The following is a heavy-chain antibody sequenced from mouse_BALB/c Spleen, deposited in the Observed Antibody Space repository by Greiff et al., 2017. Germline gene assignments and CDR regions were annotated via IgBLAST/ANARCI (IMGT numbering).Heavy chain of an antibody. CDR3: ARNYGNYGAWFAY. D-gene: IGHD2-1*01. V-gene: IGHV5-12-2*01. Sequence: LVESGGGLVQPGGSLKLSCAASGFTFSSYTMSWVRQTPEKRLEWVAYISNGGGSTYYPDTVKGRFTISRDNAKNTLYLQMSSLKSEDTAMYYCARNYGNYGAWFAYWGQGTLVTVSA. J-gene: IGHJ3*01. CDR2: ISNGGGST. CDR1: GFTFSSYT.